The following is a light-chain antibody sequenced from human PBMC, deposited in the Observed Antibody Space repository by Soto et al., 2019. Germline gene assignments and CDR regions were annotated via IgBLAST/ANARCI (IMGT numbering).Light chain of an antibody. CDR3: CSYAGSYTPVV. J-gene: IGLJ2*01. CDR1: SSDVGGYNY. CDR2: DVS. V-gene: IGLV2-11*01. Sequence: QPALTQPGSVSGSPGQSVTISCTGTSSDVGGYNYVSWYQQHPGKAPKLMIYDVSKRPSGVPDRFSGSKSGNTASLTISGLQAEDEADYYCCSYAGSYTPVVFGGGTQLTVL.